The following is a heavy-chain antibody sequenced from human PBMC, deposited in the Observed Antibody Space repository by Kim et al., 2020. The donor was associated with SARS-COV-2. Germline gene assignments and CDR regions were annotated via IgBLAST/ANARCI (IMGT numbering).Heavy chain of an antibody. D-gene: IGHD6-13*01. V-gene: IGHV1-2*04. J-gene: IGHJ5*02. CDR1: GYTFTGYY. CDR2: INPNSGGT. CDR3: ARDHVSSWYGGVDWFDP. Sequence: ASVKVSCKASGYTFTGYYMHWVRQAPGQGLEWMGWINPNSGGTNYAQKFQGWVTMTRDTSISTAYMELSRLRSDDTAVYYCARDHVSSWYGGVDWFDPWGQGTPGTVSS.